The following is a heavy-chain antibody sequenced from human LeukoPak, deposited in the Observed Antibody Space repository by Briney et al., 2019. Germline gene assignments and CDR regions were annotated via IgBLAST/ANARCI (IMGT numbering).Heavy chain of an antibody. D-gene: IGHD3-10*01. CDR3: ARERITMFRGYFDY. Sequence: GASVKVSCKASGYTFISYGISWVRQPPGQGLEWMGWISAYHGNTNYAQKVQGRVTMTTDTSTSTAYMELRSLRSDDTAVYDCARERITMFRGYFDYWGQGTLVTVSS. CDR1: GYTFISYG. J-gene: IGHJ4*02. CDR2: ISAYHGNT. V-gene: IGHV1-18*01.